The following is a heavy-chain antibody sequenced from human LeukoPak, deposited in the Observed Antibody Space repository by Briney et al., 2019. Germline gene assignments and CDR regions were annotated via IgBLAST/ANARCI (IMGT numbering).Heavy chain of an antibody. CDR1: GFTFSSYS. D-gene: IGHD1-26*01. J-gene: IGHJ4*02. V-gene: IGHV3-21*01. CDR3: ARGGGSRGSYYPLSD. CDR2: ISSSSSYI. Sequence: PGGSLRLSCAACGFTFSSYSMNWVRQAPGKGLEWVSSISSSSSYIYYADSVKGRFTISRDNAKNSLYLQMNSLRAEDTAVYYCARGGGSRGSYYPLSDWGQGTLVTVSS.